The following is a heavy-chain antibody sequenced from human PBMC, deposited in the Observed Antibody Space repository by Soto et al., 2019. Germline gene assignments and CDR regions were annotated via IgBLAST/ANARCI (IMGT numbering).Heavy chain of an antibody. Sequence: GGSLRLSCAASGFTFSNYDMSWVRQAPGKGLEWVSAISGGGDVTYYADSVKGRFTISRDNSKNTLYLQMNSLRAEDTAVYYCANRDTSMITRYYYGMDVWGQGTTVTVSS. V-gene: IGHV3-23*01. CDR3: ANRDTSMITRYYYGMDV. J-gene: IGHJ6*02. D-gene: IGHD3-16*01. CDR1: GFTFSNYD. CDR2: ISGGGDVT.